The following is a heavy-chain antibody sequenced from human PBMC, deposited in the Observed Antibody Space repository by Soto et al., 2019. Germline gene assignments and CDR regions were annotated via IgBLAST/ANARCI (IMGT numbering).Heavy chain of an antibody. CDR1: GFTFSSYD. CDR3: AKGYDSSGYYEAWFDP. J-gene: IGHJ5*02. CDR2: IGTAGDT. Sequence: PGGSLRLSCAASGFTFSSYDMHWVRQATGKGLEWVSAIGTAGDTYYPGSVKGRFTISRDNSKNTLYLQMNSLRAEDTAVYYCAKGYDSSGYYEAWFDPWGQGTLVTVSS. D-gene: IGHD3-22*01. V-gene: IGHV3-13*01.